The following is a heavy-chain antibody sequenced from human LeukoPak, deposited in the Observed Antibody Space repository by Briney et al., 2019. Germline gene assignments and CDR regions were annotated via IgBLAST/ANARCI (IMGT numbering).Heavy chain of an antibody. D-gene: IGHD3-10*01. V-gene: IGHV3-11*01. CDR3: ARDLSGSYYIPHYYYYGMDV. CDR1: GFTFSDDY. Sequence: GGSLRLSCAASGFTFSDDYMSWIRQAPGKGLEWVSYISSSGSTIYYADSVKGRFTISRDNAKNSLYLQMNSLRAEDTAVYYCARDLSGSYYIPHYYYYGMDVWGQGTTVTVSS. J-gene: IGHJ6*02. CDR2: ISSSGSTI.